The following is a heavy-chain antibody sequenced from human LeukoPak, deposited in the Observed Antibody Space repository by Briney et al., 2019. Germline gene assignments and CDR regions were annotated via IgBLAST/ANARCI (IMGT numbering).Heavy chain of an antibody. Sequence: GGSLRLSCAASGFTFSSYAMHWVRQAPGKGLEWVAVISYDGSNKYYADSVKGRFTISRDNSKNTLYLQTNSLRAEDTAVYYCAREMIVEIDYWGQGTLVTVSS. V-gene: IGHV3-30-3*01. D-gene: IGHD3-22*01. CDR2: ISYDGSNK. J-gene: IGHJ4*02. CDR3: AREMIVEIDY. CDR1: GFTFSSYA.